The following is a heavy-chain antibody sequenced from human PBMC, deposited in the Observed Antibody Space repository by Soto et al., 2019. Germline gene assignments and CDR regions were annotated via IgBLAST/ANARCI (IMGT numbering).Heavy chain of an antibody. Sequence: SETLSLTCTVSGGSISSYYWSWIRQPPGKGLEWIGYIYYSGSTNYNPSPKSRFTISRDNAKNSLYLQMNSLRAEDTAVYYCAREKDTVTTNFDYWGQGTLVTVSS. CDR3: AREKDTVTTNFDY. V-gene: IGHV4-59*12. CDR1: GGSISSYY. CDR2: IYYSGST. D-gene: IGHD4-17*01. J-gene: IGHJ4*02.